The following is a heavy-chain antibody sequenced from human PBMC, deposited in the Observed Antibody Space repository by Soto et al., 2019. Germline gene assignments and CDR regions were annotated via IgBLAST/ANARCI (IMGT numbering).Heavy chain of an antibody. V-gene: IGHV2-5*02. Sequence: QITLKESGPTLVKPTQTLTLTCTLSGFSLSTSGVGVAWIRQSPGKALEWLAIIYWDDDKRYSAALKSRLTIAKESAKRQVVLTLANMDPVDTATYYCAHGTVAGTGWFDPWGQGTLVTVSS. J-gene: IGHJ5*02. CDR1: GFSLSTSGVG. CDR3: AHGTVAGTGWFDP. D-gene: IGHD6-13*01. CDR2: IYWDDDK.